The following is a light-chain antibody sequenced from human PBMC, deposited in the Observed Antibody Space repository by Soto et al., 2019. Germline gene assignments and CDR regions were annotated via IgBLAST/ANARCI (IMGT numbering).Light chain of an antibody. J-gene: IGKJ1*01. CDR1: QRVSSSY. V-gene: IGKV3-20*01. Sequence: EIVLTQSPGTLSLSPGERATLSCRASQRVSSSYLAWYQQKPGQAPRLLIYGASSRATGIPDRFSGSGSGTDFTLPISRLEPEDFAVYYCQQYGSSRTFGQGTKVEIK. CDR3: QQYGSSRT. CDR2: GAS.